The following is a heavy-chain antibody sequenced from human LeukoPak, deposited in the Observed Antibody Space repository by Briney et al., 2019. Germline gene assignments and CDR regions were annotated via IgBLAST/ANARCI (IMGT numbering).Heavy chain of an antibody. V-gene: IGHV1-2*04. D-gene: IGHD3-10*01. Sequence: ASVKVSCKAPGYTFTGYYMHWVRQAPGQGLEWMGWINPNSGGTNYAQKFQGWVTMTRDTSISTAYMELSRLRSDDTAVYYCARVASGSYYNFDYWGQGTLVTVSS. CDR3: ARVASGSYYNFDY. J-gene: IGHJ4*02. CDR2: INPNSGGT. CDR1: GYTFTGYY.